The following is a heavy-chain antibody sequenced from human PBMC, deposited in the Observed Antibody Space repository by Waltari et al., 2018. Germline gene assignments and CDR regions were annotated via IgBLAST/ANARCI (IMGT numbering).Heavy chain of an antibody. J-gene: IGHJ5*02. Sequence: QVQLVQSGAEVKKPGSSVKVSCKASGGTFSSYAISWVRQAPGQGLEWMGGIIPILGIANYAQKFQGRVTITADESTSTAYMELSSLRSEDTAVYYCARDHSWPVDGGNSLFDPWGQGTLVTVSS. D-gene: IGHD2-21*02. V-gene: IGHV1-69*04. CDR1: GGTFSSYA. CDR3: ARDHSWPVDGGNSLFDP. CDR2: IIPILGIA.